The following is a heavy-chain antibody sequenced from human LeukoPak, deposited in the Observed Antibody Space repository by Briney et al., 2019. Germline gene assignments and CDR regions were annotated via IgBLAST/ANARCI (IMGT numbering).Heavy chain of an antibody. Sequence: ASVKVSCKASGYTFTSYGISWVRQAPGQGLEWMGWISAYNGNTNYAQKLQGRVTITTDTSTSTAYMELRSLRSDDTAVYYCARTYTARYYFDYWGQGTLVTVSS. V-gene: IGHV1-18*01. CDR2: ISAYNGNT. D-gene: IGHD4-11*01. CDR3: ARTYTARYYFDY. CDR1: GYTFTSYG. J-gene: IGHJ4*02.